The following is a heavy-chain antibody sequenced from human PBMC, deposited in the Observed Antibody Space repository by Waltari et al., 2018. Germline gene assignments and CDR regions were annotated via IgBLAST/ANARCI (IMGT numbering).Heavy chain of an antibody. CDR2: INDSGRT. Sequence: QVQLQQWGAGLLKPSETLSRTCDVCDGSLSGYHWTWIRQPPGKGLEWIGEINDSGRTTYNPSLESRVTVSIDTANNQFSLRVRSVTAADTAVYYCARVFGYYYYYMDVWGKGTTVTISS. J-gene: IGHJ6*03. CDR1: DGSLSGYH. D-gene: IGHD3-3*01. V-gene: IGHV4-34*02. CDR3: ARVFGYYYYYMDV.